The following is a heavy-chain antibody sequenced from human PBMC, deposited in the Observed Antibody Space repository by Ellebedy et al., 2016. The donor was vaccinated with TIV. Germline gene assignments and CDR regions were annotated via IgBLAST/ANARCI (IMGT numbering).Heavy chain of an antibody. CDR2: INRSGST. V-gene: IGHV4-34*01. J-gene: IGHJ5*01. Sequence: SETLSLTXAVYGGSFSGYYWTWIRQAPGKGLEWIGAINRSGSTNYNPSLKSRVTISVDTSKNQFSLKLNSMTAADTAVYYCARGPPWDTAGLVGSWLFDSWGQGTLGTVSS. CDR3: ARGPPWDTAGLVGSWLFDS. CDR1: GGSFSGYY. D-gene: IGHD5-18*01.